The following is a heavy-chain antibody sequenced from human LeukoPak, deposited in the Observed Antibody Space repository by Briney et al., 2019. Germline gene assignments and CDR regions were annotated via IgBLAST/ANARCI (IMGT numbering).Heavy chain of an antibody. CDR3: AILADLVLSYNWFDP. V-gene: IGHV1-18*01. Sequence: GASLKVSCKASGYTFTSYGISWVRQAPGQGLEWVACISAYNGNTNYAQKLQGRVTMTTDTSTSTAYMELRSLRADDTAVYYCAILADLVLSYNWFDPWGQGTLVTVSS. D-gene: IGHD3-3*02. CDR1: GYTFTSYG. J-gene: IGHJ5*02. CDR2: ISAYNGNT.